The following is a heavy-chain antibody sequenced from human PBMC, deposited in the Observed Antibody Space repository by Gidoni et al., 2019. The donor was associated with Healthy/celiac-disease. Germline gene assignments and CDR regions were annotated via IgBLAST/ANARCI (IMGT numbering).Heavy chain of an antibody. J-gene: IGHJ6*02. CDR1: GFTFRRYS. V-gene: IGHV3-30-3*01. CDR2: ISYEGSNK. D-gene: IGHD3-10*01. Sequence: QVQLVESGGGVVQPGRSLRLSCAASGFTFRRYSLHWVRQAPGKGLEWGAVISYEGSNKYYADSGKGRFTISRDNSKNTLYLKMNSRRAEDTAGYYCARVAPSESIRGVIRKANGMDVWGQGTTVTVSS. CDR3: ARVAPSESIRGVIRKANGMDV.